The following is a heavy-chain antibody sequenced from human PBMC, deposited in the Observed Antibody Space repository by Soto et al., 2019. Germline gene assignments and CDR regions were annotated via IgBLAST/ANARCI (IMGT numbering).Heavy chain of an antibody. J-gene: IGHJ4*02. CDR2: IYYTGSV. CDR1: GGSINSDY. D-gene: IGHD2-8*01. CDR3: VSQRTSVLTQAYFDY. V-gene: IGHV4-39*02. Sequence: SETLSLTCTVSGGSINSDYWDWFRQPPGKGLEWIGNIYYTGSVYYNPSLGSRVTMSIDTSKNHFSLTLTSVTAADTAVYYCVSQRTSVLTQAYFDYWGPGALVTVSS.